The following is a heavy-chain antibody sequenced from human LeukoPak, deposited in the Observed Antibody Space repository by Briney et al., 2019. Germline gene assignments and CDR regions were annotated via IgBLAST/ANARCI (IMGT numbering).Heavy chain of an antibody. Sequence: ASVKNSCRASAYTCTRYGITWVRQAPRRGLEWMGWISTVNGDTNYAQNLQGRATMTTDTSTTTAYMELKNLRSDDTAVYYCARGIAADQYWGQGTLVTVSS. D-gene: IGHD2-15*01. J-gene: IGHJ4*02. CDR1: AYTCTRYG. V-gene: IGHV1-18*04. CDR2: ISTVNGDT. CDR3: ARGIAADQY.